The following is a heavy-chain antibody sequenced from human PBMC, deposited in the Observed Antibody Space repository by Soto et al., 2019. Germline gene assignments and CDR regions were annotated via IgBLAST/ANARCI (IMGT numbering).Heavy chain of an antibody. CDR1: GFTFSSYA. D-gene: IGHD6-19*01. Sequence: GGSLRLSCAASGFTFSSYAMHWVRQAPGKGLEWVAVISYDGSNKYYADSVKGRFTISRDNSKNTRYLQMNSLRAEDTAVYYCARAIAVAGPYPNYYYYYGMDVWGQGTTVTVSS. CDR2: ISYDGSNK. J-gene: IGHJ6*02. CDR3: ARAIAVAGPYPNYYYYYGMDV. V-gene: IGHV3-30-3*01.